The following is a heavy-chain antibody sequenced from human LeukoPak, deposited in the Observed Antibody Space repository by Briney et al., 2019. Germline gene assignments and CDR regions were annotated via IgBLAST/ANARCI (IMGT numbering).Heavy chain of an antibody. J-gene: IGHJ6*03. V-gene: IGHV4-59*01. CDR1: GASISSFY. D-gene: IGHD3-9*01. CDR2: IYYSGST. CDR3: ARGTSNVLGHFDWLHMDV. Sequence: SETLSLTCTVSGASISSFYWSWIRQPPGKGLEWIGYIYYSGSTNSNPSLKSRVTISVDTSKNQFSLKVNSVTAADTAGYYCARGTSNVLGHFDWLHMDVWGKGTTVTVSS.